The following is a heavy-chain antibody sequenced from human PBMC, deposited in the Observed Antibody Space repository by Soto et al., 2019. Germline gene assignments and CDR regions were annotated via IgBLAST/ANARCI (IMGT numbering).Heavy chain of an antibody. CDR3: ARRHDILTGSDSFDV. CDR1: GGSISSEGYY. CDR2: FYYSGTT. Sequence: QVQLQESGPGLVKPSQTLSLTCTLSGGSISSEGYYWIWIRQHPGKGLEWIGDFYYSGTTSYNPSLKSRLTISVDTSNNQFSLRLSSVTAADTAMYYCARRHDILTGSDSFDVWGRGTMVTVSS. V-gene: IGHV4-31*03. J-gene: IGHJ3*01. D-gene: IGHD3-9*01.